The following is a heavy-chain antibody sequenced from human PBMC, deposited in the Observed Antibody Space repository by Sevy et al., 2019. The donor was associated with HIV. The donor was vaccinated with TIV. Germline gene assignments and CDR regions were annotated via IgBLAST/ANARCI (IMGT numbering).Heavy chain of an antibody. CDR1: EFSVSTNY. Sequence: GGSLRLSCVVSEFSVSTNYVSWVRQAPGKGLEWVSAIYSGGNTYYADSVKGRFTISRDNSKNTVYLQINGLRAEDTAFYYCARETLSGYNVWGQGTLVTVSS. J-gene: IGHJ4*02. CDR2: IYSGGNT. V-gene: IGHV3-53*01. D-gene: IGHD5-12*01. CDR3: ARETLSGYNV.